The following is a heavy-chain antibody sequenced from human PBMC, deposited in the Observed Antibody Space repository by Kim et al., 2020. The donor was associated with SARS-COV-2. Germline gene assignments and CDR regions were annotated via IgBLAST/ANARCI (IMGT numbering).Heavy chain of an antibody. CDR1: GFTFSSYA. CDR3: ATPVRVASVS. J-gene: IGHJ4*02. CDR2: ISYDGSNK. V-gene: IGHV3-30-3*01. D-gene: IGHD4-17*01. Sequence: GGSLRLSCAASGFTFSSYAMHWVRQAPGKGLEWVAVISYDGSNKYYADSVKGRFTISRDNSKNTLYLQMNSLRAEDTAVYYCATPVRVASVSWGQGTLVTVSS.